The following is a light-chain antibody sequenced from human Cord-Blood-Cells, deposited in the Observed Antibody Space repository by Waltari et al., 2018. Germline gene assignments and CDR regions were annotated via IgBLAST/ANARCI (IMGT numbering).Light chain of an antibody. CDR3: AAWDDSLNGPV. Sequence: QSVLIQPPSASGPPGQRVTISCSGSSSNIGSNTVNWYQQLPGTAPKLLIYSNNQRPSGVPDRFSGSKSGTSASLAISGLQSEDEADYYCAAWDDSLNGPVFGGGTKLTVL. CDR1: SSNIGSNT. CDR2: SNN. V-gene: IGLV1-44*01. J-gene: IGLJ2*01.